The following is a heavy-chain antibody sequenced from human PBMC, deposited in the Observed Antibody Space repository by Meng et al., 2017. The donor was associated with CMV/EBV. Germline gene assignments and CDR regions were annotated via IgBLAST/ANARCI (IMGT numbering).Heavy chain of an antibody. CDR2: IIPILGIA. J-gene: IGHJ4*02. V-gene: IGHV1-69*02. Sequence: SVKVSCKASGGTFSSYTISWVRQAPGEGLEWMGRIIPILGIANYAQKFQGRVTITADKSTSTAYMELSSLRSEDTAVYYCASLYCGGDCPIEFEGQFDYWGQGTLVTVSS. CDR1: GGTFSSYT. D-gene: IGHD2-21*01. CDR3: ASLYCGGDCPIEFEGQFDY.